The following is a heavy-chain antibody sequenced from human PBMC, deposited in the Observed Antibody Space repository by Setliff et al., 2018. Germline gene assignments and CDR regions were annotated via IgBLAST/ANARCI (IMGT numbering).Heavy chain of an antibody. CDR3: AKDGFGVVALGVNNWFDP. D-gene: IGHD3-10*01. J-gene: IGHJ5*02. Sequence: GESLKISCAASGFTFSSYAMSWVRQAPGKGLEWVSAISGSGGSTYYADSVKGRFTISRDNSKNTLYLQMNSLRAEDTAVYYCAKDGFGVVALGVNNWFDPWGQGTLVTVSS. CDR2: ISGSGGST. CDR1: GFTFSSYA. V-gene: IGHV3-23*01.